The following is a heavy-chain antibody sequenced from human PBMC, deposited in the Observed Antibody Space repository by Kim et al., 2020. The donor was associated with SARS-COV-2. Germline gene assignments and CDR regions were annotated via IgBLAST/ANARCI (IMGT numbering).Heavy chain of an antibody. Sequence: GGSLRLSCAASGFTFSSYGMHWVRQAPGKGLEWVAVISYDGSNKYYADSVKGRFTISRDNSKNTLYLQMNSLRAEDTAVYYCAKEAVLAAYFDYWGQGTLVTVSS. V-gene: IGHV3-30*18. CDR1: GFTFSSYG. D-gene: IGHD6-19*01. J-gene: IGHJ4*02. CDR2: ISYDGSNK. CDR3: AKEAVLAAYFDY.